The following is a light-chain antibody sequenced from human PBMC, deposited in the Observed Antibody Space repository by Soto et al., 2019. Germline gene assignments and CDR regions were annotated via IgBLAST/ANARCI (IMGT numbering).Light chain of an antibody. CDR1: QGIRNF. CDR3: PEYSSVPV. J-gene: IGKJ3*01. CDR2: AAS. V-gene: IGKV1-27*01. Sequence: DIQMTQSPTSLSASVGDRVTITCRASQGIRNFVAWYQQKPGKAPKLLIYAASTLQSGVPSRCSGSGSGTDMTLTINGLQPADVATDDCPEYSSVPVFGRGTKVDIK.